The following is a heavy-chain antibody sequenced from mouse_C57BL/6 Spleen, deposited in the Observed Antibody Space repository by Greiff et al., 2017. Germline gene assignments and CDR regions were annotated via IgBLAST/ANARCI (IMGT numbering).Heavy chain of an antibody. CDR3: EGGSSFAY. D-gene: IGHD1-3*01. CDR2: ISSGSSTI. CDR1: GFTFSDYG. Sequence: DVMLVESGGGLVKPGGSLKLSCAASGFTFSDYGMHWVRQAPEKGLEWVAYISSGSSTIDYADTVQGRFTIARDNAKNTLFLQMTSLRSEDTAMYYCEGGSSFAYWGQGTLVTVSA. V-gene: IGHV5-17*01. J-gene: IGHJ3*01.